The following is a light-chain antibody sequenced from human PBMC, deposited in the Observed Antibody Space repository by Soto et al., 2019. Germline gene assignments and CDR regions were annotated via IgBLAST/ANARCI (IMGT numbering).Light chain of an antibody. CDR3: QQYGSSPRT. V-gene: IGKV3-20*01. Sequence: EIVLTQSPGTLSLSPGERATLSCRASQSVSNYLAWYQQKPGQAPRLLIYAASSRATGVPDRFSGSGSGTDFTLTISRLEPEDFVVYFCQQYGSSPRTFGPGTEVDFK. J-gene: IGKJ3*01. CDR2: AAS. CDR1: QSVSNY.